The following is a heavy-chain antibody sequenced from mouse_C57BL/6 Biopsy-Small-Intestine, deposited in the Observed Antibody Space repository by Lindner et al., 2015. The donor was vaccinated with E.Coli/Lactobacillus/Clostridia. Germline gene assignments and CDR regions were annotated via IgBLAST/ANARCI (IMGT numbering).Heavy chain of an antibody. CDR2: INPNSGGT. D-gene: IGHD1-1*01. V-gene: IGHV1-62-3*01. CDR3: AGDDTLEWHYGMDV. CDR1: GNTFTSYY. Sequence: SVKVSCKASGNTFTSYYMHWVRQAPGQGLEWMGRINPNSGGTNYAQKFQGRVTMTRDTPISTVYMELRRLRSDDTAVYYCAGDDTLEWHYGMDVWGQGTTVTVSS. J-gene: IGHJ1*01.